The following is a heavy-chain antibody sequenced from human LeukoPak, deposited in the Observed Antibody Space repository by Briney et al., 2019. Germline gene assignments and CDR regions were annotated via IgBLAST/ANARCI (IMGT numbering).Heavy chain of an antibody. V-gene: IGHV3-48*01. CDR1: GFTFSSHS. CDR3: ARPFTDCSSTSCSYYYYGMDV. D-gene: IGHD2-2*01. Sequence: PGGSLRLSRAASGFTFSSHSMNWVRQAPGKGLEWVSYISSSSSTIYYADSVKGRFTISRDNAKNSLYLQMNSLRAEDTAVYYCARPFTDCSSTSCSYYYYGMDVWGQGTTVTVSS. J-gene: IGHJ6*02. CDR2: ISSSSSTI.